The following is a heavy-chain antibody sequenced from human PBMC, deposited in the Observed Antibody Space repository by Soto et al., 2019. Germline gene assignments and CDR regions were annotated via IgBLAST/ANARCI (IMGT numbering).Heavy chain of an antibody. CDR1: GFTLSSYG. CDR3: AKDMKWGGMTTIHYFDS. V-gene: IGHV3-30*18. J-gene: IGHJ4*02. D-gene: IGHD4-17*01. Sequence: GXSLRLACAASGFTLSSYGLHWFRQAPVKGLEWVAVISYDGSNKYYADSVKGRFTISRDNAKSSLFLQMNSLRPDDTALYYCAKDMKWGGMTTIHYFDSWGQGTLVTVSS. CDR2: ISYDGSNK.